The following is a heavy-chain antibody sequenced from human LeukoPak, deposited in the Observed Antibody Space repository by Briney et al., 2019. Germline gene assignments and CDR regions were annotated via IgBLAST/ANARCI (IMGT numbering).Heavy chain of an antibody. CDR1: GFSVSNNY. D-gene: IGHD3-10*01. CDR2: MYTGGSI. CDR3: AKDQGLGTMVRGAIGAFDI. V-gene: IGHV3-53*05. Sequence: LTGGSLRLSCAASGFSVSNNYMSWVRQAPGKGLEWVSVMYTGGSIYYADSVKGRFTISRDNSKNTLYLQMNSLRAEDTAVYYCAKDQGLGTMVRGAIGAFDIWGQGTMVTVSS. J-gene: IGHJ3*02.